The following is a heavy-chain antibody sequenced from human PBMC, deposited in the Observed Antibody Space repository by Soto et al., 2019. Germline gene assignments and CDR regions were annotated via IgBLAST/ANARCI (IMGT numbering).Heavy chain of an antibody. CDR1: GYSFTSHW. J-gene: IGHJ5*02. V-gene: IGHV5-10-1*01. CDR3: ARLVPYYYGSGALAWFDP. CDR2: IDPSDSYT. Sequence: PGESLKISCKGSGYSFTSHWISWVRQMPGKGLEWMGRIDPSDSYTHYSPSFQGHVTISVDKSISTVYLQWNSLKASDTAMYYCARLVPYYYGSGALAWFDPWGQGTLVTVSS. D-gene: IGHD3-10*01.